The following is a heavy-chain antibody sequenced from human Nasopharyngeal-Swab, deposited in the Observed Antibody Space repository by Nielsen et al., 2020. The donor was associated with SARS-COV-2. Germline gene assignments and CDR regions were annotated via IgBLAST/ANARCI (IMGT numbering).Heavy chain of an antibody. CDR2: IYPADSDT. Sequence: GESLKISCEGSGFFYTNYWIAWVRQVPGKGLEWLGIIYPADSDTRYNPSFQGQVTISADKSIRTAYLQWKSLKASDSAMYYCARDFDLSSGYDVWGQGTLVTASS. CDR1: GFFYTNYW. J-gene: IGHJ4*02. V-gene: IGHV5-51*01. D-gene: IGHD3-3*01. CDR3: ARDFDLSSGYDV.